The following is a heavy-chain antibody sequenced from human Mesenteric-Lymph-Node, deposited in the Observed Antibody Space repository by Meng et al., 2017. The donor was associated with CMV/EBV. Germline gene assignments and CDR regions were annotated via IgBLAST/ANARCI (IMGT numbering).Heavy chain of an antibody. CDR2: ISGSGSST. D-gene: IGHD3-10*01. CDR3: AKGGASHYFGSGSYHFDY. CDR1: GFIFSSYA. V-gene: IGHV3-23*01. Sequence: LSLTCAASGFIFSSYAMNWVRQAPGKGLEWVSAISGSGSSTYYADSVKGRFTISRDNSKNTLYLQMNSLRAEDTAIFYCAKGGASHYFGSGSYHFDYWGQGTLVTVSS. J-gene: IGHJ4*02.